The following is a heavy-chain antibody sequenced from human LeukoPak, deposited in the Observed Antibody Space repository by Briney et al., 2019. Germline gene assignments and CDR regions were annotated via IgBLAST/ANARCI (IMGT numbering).Heavy chain of an antibody. J-gene: IGHJ5*02. CDR1: GGSINSSNW. CDR3: ARIGGWFDP. D-gene: IGHD4-23*01. Sequence: SGTLSLTCAVSGGSINSSNWWSWVRQPPGKGLEWIGEIYHSGSTNYSPSLRSRVTISVDKSKNQLSLKLTSVTAADTAVYYCARIGGWFDPWGQGTLVTVSS. V-gene: IGHV4-4*02. CDR2: IYHSGST.